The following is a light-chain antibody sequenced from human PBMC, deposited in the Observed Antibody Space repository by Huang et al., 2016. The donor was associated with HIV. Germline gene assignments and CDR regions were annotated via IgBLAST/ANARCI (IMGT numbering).Light chain of an antibody. J-gene: IGKJ4*01. CDR3: QQRSDWPLT. V-gene: IGKV3-11*01. Sequence: EIVLTQSPATLSLSPGEIPTLSCRASPSVSAYLAWYQQKPGQAPRLLIYGASNRATGIPARFSGRGSGTDFTLTISSLEPEDVAVYYCQQRSDWPLTFGGGTKVEIK. CDR1: PSVSAY. CDR2: GAS.